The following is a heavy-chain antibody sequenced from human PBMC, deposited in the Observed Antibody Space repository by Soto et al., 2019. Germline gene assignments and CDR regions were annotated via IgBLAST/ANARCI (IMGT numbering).Heavy chain of an antibody. J-gene: IGHJ4*02. CDR2: ISSSSSTI. D-gene: IGHD1-26*01. CDR3: ARASGALSGCYYFDY. V-gene: IGHV3-48*04. Sequence: GGSLRLSCAASGFTFSSYSMNWVRQAPGKGLEWVSYISSSSSTIYYADSVKGRFTISRDNAKNSLYLQMNSLRAEDWGVSYCARASGALSGCYYFDYWGQGTLVTVSS. CDR1: GFTFSSYS.